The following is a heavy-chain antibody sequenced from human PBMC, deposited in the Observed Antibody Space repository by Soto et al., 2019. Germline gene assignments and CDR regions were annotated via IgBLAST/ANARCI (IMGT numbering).Heavy chain of an antibody. V-gene: IGHV3-30-3*01. CDR2: ISYDGTNK. J-gene: IGHJ4*02. CDR1: GFSFSISP. D-gene: IGHD7-27*01. CDR3: ARDPKTSGGQHWAFNYFAS. Sequence: QVQLVESGGGVVQPGRSLRLSCAASGFSFSISPMHWVRQAPGKGPEWGALISYDGTNKFYADSVKGRFTISRDNSKRTLYLQVDSLRPEDAAVYYCARDPKTSGGQHWAFNYFASWGQGTLVTVSS.